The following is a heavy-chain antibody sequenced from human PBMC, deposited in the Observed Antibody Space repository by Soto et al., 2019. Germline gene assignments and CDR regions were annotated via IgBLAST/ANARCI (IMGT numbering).Heavy chain of an antibody. V-gene: IGHV3-23*01. CDR3: AKGMADFYDSSGYLEY. CDR2: SSGGGFAIST. Sequence: GGSLRLSCVASGLTFTSYAVSWVRQAPGRGLEWASSSSGGGFAISTDYADSVKGRFTISRDNSKNTLYLQMNSLRAEDTAVYYCAKGMADFYDSSGYLEYWGQGTLVTVSS. CDR1: GLTFTSYA. J-gene: IGHJ4*02. D-gene: IGHD3-22*01.